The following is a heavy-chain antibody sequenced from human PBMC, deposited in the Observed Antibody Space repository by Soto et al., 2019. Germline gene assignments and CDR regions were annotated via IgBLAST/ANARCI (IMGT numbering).Heavy chain of an antibody. D-gene: IGHD3-16*02. CDR3: ARDLTYYDYIWGSYRDDYYYYMDV. Sequence: GASVKVSCKASGYTFTSYDINWVRQATGQGLERMGWMNPNSGNTGYAQKFQGRVTMTRNTSISTAYMELSSLRSEDTAVYYCARDLTYYDYIWGSYRDDYYYYMDVWGKGTTVTVSS. J-gene: IGHJ6*03. CDR1: GYTFTSYD. CDR2: MNPNSGNT. V-gene: IGHV1-8*01.